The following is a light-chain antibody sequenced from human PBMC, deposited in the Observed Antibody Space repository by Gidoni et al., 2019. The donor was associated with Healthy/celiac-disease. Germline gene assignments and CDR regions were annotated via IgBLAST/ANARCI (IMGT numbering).Light chain of an antibody. CDR2: DAS. CDR3: QQYNNWLRT. J-gene: IGKJ1*01. CDR1: QSVSRN. V-gene: IGKV3-15*01. Sequence: EIVMTQSPATLSVSPGERATLSCRASQSVSRNLAWYQQKPGQAPRLLIYDASTRAPGIPARFSGSGSGTEFTLTISSLQSEDFAVYYCQQYNNWLRTFGQGTKVEIK.